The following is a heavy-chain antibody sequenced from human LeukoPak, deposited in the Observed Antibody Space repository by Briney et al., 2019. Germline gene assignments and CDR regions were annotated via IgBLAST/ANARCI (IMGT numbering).Heavy chain of an antibody. D-gene: IGHD2-15*01. J-gene: IGHJ6*02. CDR3: ARPDCSGGSCYSYYYYYGMDV. CDR1: GGSISSSSYY. Sequence: SETLSLTCTVSGGSISSSSYYWGWIRQPPGKGLEWIGSIYYSGSTYYNPSLKSRVTISVDTSKNQFSLKLSSVTAADTAVYYCARPDCSGGSCYSYYYYYGMDVWGQGTTVTVSS. CDR2: IYYSGST. V-gene: IGHV4-39*01.